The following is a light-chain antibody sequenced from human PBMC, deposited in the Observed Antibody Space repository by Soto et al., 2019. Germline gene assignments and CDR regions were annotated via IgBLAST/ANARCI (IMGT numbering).Light chain of an antibody. CDR2: EAS. CDR1: QSKSRW. Sequence: DIQMTQSPSTLYASVGDRVTITCRASQSKSRWLAWYQQKPGKAPKLLIYEASNLQSGAPSRFSGTGSGTEFTLTISSLQPDDFGSYYCQHYLIYPLTFGGGTKVDIK. V-gene: IGKV1-5*03. CDR3: QHYLIYPLT. J-gene: IGKJ4*01.